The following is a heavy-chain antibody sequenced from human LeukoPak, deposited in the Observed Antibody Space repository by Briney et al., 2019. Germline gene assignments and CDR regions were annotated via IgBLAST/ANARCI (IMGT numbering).Heavy chain of an antibody. CDR2: IYYSGST. Sequence: SETLSLICTVSGGSIRRYYWSWIRQPPGKGLEWIGYIYYSGSTKYNPSLKSRATISVDTSKNQFSLKLSAVSAADTAVYYCASGSYYFDDWGQGTLVTVSS. J-gene: IGHJ4*02. V-gene: IGHV4-59*08. CDR3: ASGSYYFDD. CDR1: GGSIRRYY. D-gene: IGHD1-26*01.